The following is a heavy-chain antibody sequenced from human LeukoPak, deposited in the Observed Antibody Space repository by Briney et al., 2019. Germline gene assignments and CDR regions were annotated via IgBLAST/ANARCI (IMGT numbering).Heavy chain of an antibody. CDR2: INSDGSST. Sequence: PGGSLRLSCAASGFTFSSYWMHWVRQAPGKGLVWVSRINSDGSSTSYADSVKGRLTISRDNAMNTLYLQMNSLRAEDTAVYYCARAGPLGYCSSTSCRRYFDYWGQGTLVTVSS. D-gene: IGHD2-2*01. V-gene: IGHV3-74*01. J-gene: IGHJ4*02. CDR3: ARAGPLGYCSSTSCRRYFDY. CDR1: GFTFSSYW.